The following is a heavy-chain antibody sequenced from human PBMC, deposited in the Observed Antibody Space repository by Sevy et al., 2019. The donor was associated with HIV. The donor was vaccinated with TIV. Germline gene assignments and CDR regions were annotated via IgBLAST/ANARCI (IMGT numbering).Heavy chain of an antibody. CDR3: ARNFWGVGDF. CDR2: IDRDGNIS. J-gene: IGHJ4*02. D-gene: IGHD7-27*01. CDR1: GFTFSNYW. Sequence: GGSLRLSCAVSGFTFSNYWMHWVRQVPGKGLVWVSRIDRDGNISNYVDSVMGRFTISRDNAKNTLYLQMNNLRVEDTAMYYCARNFWGVGDFWGQGTLVTVSS. V-gene: IGHV3-74*01.